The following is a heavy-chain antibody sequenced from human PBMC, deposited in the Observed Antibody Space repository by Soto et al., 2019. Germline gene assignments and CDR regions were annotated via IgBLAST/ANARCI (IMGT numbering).Heavy chain of an antibody. CDR2: ISGSGGGT. CDR1: GFTFSSYA. J-gene: IGHJ6*02. CDR3: AKVSLGATTITDYYYYGMDV. D-gene: IGHD1-26*01. V-gene: IGHV3-23*01. Sequence: GGSLRLSCAASGFTFSSYAMTWVRQTPGKGLEWVSGISGSGGGTYYADSVKGRFTISRDSSKSTLYLQMNGLRAGDTAVYYCAKVSLGATTITDYYYYGMDVWGQGTRVTVSS.